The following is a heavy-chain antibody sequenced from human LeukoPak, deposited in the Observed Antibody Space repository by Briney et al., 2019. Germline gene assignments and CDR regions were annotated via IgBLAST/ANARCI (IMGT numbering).Heavy chain of an antibody. Sequence: TGGSLRLSCAASGFTLSSYAMSWVRQAPGKGLEWVSAISGSGGSTYYADSVKGRFTISRDNSKNTLYLQMNSRRAEDTAVYYCAKCLTIFGGIGMDAWGQGTTVIVSS. CDR1: GFTLSSYA. CDR3: AKCLTIFGGIGMDA. D-gene: IGHD3-3*01. V-gene: IGHV3-23*01. J-gene: IGHJ6*02. CDR2: ISGSGGST.